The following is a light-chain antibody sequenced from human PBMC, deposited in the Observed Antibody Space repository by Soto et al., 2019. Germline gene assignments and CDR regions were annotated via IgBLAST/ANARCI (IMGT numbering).Light chain of an antibody. J-gene: IGLJ3*02. CDR3: SSFTSRSTWV. CDR2: EVS. Sequence: QSVLTQPASVSGSPGQSITISCTGTSSDVGTYNYVSWYQQHPGKVPKLMIYEVSNRPSGVSNRFSGSKSGNTASLTISGLQAEDEADYYCSSFTSRSTWVFGGGTKVTVL. V-gene: IGLV2-14*01. CDR1: SSDVGTYNY.